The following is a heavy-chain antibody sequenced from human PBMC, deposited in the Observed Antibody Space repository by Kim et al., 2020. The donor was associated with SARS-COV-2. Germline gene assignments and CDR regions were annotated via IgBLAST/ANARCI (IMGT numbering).Heavy chain of an antibody. CDR1: GFTFSSYA. V-gene: IGHV3-30*04. CDR2: ISYDGSNK. CDR3: ARDYHTIHSITMVRGVIIWGPGGCDY. J-gene: IGHJ4*02. Sequence: GGSLRLSCAASGFTFSSYAMHWVRQAPGKGLEWVAVISYDGSNKYYADSVKGRFTISRDNSKNTLYLQMNSLRAEDTAVYYWARDYHTIHSITMVRGVIIWGPGGCDYWGQAPLVTVSS. D-gene: IGHD3-10*01.